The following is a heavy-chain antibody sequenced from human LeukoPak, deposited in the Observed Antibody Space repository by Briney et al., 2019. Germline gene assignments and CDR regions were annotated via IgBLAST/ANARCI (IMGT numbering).Heavy chain of an antibody. V-gene: IGHV1-18*01. CDR3: ARDAYDFWSGFGSYKWFDP. CDR1: GYTFTSYG. J-gene: IGHJ5*02. CDR2: ISAYNGNT. Sequence: GASVKVSCKASGYTFTSYGINWVRQAPGQGLEWMGWISAYNGNTNYAQKLQGRVTMTTDTSTSTAYMELRSLRSDDTAVYYCARDAYDFWSGFGSYKWFDPWGQGTLVTVSS. D-gene: IGHD3-3*01.